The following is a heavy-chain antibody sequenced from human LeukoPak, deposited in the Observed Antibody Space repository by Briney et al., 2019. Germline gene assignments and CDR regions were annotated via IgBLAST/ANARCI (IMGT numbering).Heavy chain of an antibody. CDR1: GFTFSSFW. CDR3: ARSIPYGTTWYGRSDY. V-gene: IGHV3-7*03. J-gene: IGHJ4*02. Sequence: GGSLRLSCVASGFTFSSFWMNWVRQAPGKGLEWVANIKQDGSDKYYVDSVKGRFTISRDNAKNSVYLQMNSLRAEDTAVYYCARSIPYGTTWYGRSDYWGQGTLVTVSS. D-gene: IGHD6-13*01. CDR2: IKQDGSDK.